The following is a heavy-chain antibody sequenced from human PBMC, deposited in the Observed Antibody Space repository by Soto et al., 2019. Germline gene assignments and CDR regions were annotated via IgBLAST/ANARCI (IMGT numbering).Heavy chain of an antibody. J-gene: IGHJ6*02. V-gene: IGHV3-74*01. CDR1: GFTFSCYW. Sequence: GGSLRLSCAASGFTFSCYWMHWVRQAPGKGLVWVSRINSDGSSTSYADSVKGRFTISRDNAKNTLYLQMNSLRAEDTAVYYCARGYFWSGYPRDYYYYGMDVWGQGTTVTVSS. CDR3: ARGYFWSGYPRDYYYYGMDV. D-gene: IGHD3-3*01. CDR2: INSDGSST.